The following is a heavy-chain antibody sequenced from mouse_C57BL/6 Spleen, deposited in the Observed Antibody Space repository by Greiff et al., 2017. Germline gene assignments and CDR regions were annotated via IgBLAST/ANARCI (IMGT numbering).Heavy chain of an antibody. Sequence: VQLQQSGAELVKPGASVKLSCKASGYTFTEYTIHWVKQRPGQGLEWIGWFYPGSGSIKYNVKFKDKATLTADKSSSTVYMENRRMTSEDSAVYVCARQGGYEYDHAMDYWGQGTSVTVSS. CDR1: GYTFTEYT. CDR3: ARQGGYEYDHAMDY. V-gene: IGHV1-62-2*01. D-gene: IGHD2-4*01. CDR2: FYPGSGSI. J-gene: IGHJ4*01.